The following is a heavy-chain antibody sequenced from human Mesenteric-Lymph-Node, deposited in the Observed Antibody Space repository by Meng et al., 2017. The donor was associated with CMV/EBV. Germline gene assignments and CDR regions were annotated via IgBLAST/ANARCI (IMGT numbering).Heavy chain of an antibody. CDR1: GYTFTSYY. V-gene: IGHV1-46*01. CDR2: INPSGGST. CDR3: ARDPDIVVEPAAVGPPIYYYYGMDV. J-gene: IGHJ6*02. D-gene: IGHD2-2*01. Sequence: ASVKVSCKASGYTFTSYYMHWVRQAPGQGLEWMGIINPSGGSTSYAQKFQGRVTMTRDTSTSTVYMELSSLRSEDTAVYYCARDPDIVVEPAAVGPPIYYYYGMDVWGQGTTVTVSS.